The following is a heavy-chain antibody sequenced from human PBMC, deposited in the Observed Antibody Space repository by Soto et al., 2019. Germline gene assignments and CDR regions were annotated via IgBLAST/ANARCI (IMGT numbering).Heavy chain of an antibody. V-gene: IGHV3-7*01. J-gene: IGHJ5*02. CDR2: IKEDGSEK. Sequence: GGSLRLSXAASGFIFSGFWMNWVRQAPGKGLEWVAIIKEDGSEKYYVDSVKGRFTISRDNADNSLYLQMDSLRVEDTAVYYCARGSGFLIDRWGQGTPVTVSS. CDR3: ARGSGFLIDR. D-gene: IGHD6-19*01. CDR1: GFIFSGFW.